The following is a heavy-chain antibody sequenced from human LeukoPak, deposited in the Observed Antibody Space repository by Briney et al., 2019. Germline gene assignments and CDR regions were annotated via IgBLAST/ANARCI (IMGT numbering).Heavy chain of an antibody. Sequence: SGGSLRLSCVASGLTLSSYSMNWVRQAPGKGLEWVSYISDTGSTIAYADSVKGRFTMSRDEAKNSLHLQMNSLRDEDTAVYYCTRRLDSWGQGVLVTVSS. CDR2: ISDTGSTI. J-gene: IGHJ4*02. CDR1: GLTLSSYS. V-gene: IGHV3-48*02. CDR3: TRRLDS.